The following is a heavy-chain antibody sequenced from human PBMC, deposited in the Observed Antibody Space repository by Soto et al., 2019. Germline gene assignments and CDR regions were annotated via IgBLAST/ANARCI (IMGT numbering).Heavy chain of an antibody. CDR1: GYICINYC. Sequence: GEALKISCRTSGYICINYCIVWGRQMPGKGLEWMSIINPGDSESRYSPSFQGQGTISAEKSISADYVQWNTMKASDTAMYYSARPSNNSLDPWGHGTLXTGSS. J-gene: IGHJ5*02. CDR2: INPGDSES. CDR3: ARPSNNSLDP. D-gene: IGHD1-20*01. V-gene: IGHV5-51*01.